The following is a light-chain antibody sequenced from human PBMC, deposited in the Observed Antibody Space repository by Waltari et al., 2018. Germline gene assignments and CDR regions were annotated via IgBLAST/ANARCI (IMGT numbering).Light chain of an antibody. CDR1: SSDVGDFNF. CDR2: DVS. J-gene: IGLJ3*02. V-gene: IGLV2-11*01. CDR3: CSYAGRHTNWV. Sequence: QSALTQPRPVSGSPGQSVTISCTGISSDVGDFNFVSWYHHHPGKAPKLLIYDVSQRPSVVPARRSGSKSGNTASLTISGLQAEDEADYYGCSYAGRHTNWVCGGGTKLT.